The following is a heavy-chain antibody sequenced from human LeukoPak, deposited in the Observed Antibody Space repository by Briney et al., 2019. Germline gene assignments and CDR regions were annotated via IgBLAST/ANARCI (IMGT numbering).Heavy chain of an antibody. V-gene: IGHV4-4*07. Sequence: SETLSLTCTVSGGSISSYYWSWIRQPAGKGLEWIGRIYTSGSTNYNPSLKSRLTISVDTSLNQFSLKLNSVTAADTAVYYCARYCSGGDCYSKALDYWGQGILVTVSS. D-gene: IGHD2-15*01. CDR1: GGSISSYY. CDR2: IYTSGST. CDR3: ARYCSGGDCYSKALDY. J-gene: IGHJ4*02.